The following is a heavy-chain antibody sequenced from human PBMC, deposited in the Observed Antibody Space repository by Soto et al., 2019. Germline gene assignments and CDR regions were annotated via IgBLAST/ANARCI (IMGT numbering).Heavy chain of an antibody. CDR3: AGMPYTSGLRFAP. CDR1: GDSYSISTFS. Sequence: SETLSLTCNMSGDSYSISTFSWSWIRQPPGKALQWIGFIYQSGVTSYNPSLASRVSISLDRSNNQCSLKLKSVTAADTAVYFRAGMPYTSGLRFAPWGPGTLVTVSS. V-gene: IGHV4-30-2*01. J-gene: IGHJ5*02. CDR2: IYQSGVT. D-gene: IGHD6-19*01.